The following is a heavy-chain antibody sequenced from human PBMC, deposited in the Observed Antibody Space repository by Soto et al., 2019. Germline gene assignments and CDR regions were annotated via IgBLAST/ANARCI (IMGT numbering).Heavy chain of an antibody. Sequence: SVKVSCKASGGTFSSYAISWVRQAPGQGLEWMGGIIPIFGTANYAQKFQGRVTITADESTSTAYMELSSLRSEDTAVYYCARTPRTRCSSTSCSGGFDYWGQGTLGTVSS. V-gene: IGHV1-69*13. J-gene: IGHJ4*02. CDR3: ARTPRTRCSSTSCSGGFDY. CDR1: GGTFSSYA. CDR2: IIPIFGTA. D-gene: IGHD2-2*01.